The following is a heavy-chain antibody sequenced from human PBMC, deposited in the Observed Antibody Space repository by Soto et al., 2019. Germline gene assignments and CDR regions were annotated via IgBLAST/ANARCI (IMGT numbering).Heavy chain of an antibody. CDR3: AREGHDYGDYVGAFDI. Sequence: EVQLVESGGGLVQPGGSLRLSCAASGFTVSSNYMSWVRQAPGKGLEWVSVIYSGGSTYYADSVKGRFTIYRDNSKNTLYLQMNSLRAEDTAVYYCAREGHDYGDYVGAFDIWGQGTMVTVSS. D-gene: IGHD4-17*01. CDR1: GFTVSSNY. V-gene: IGHV3-66*01. J-gene: IGHJ3*02. CDR2: IYSGGST.